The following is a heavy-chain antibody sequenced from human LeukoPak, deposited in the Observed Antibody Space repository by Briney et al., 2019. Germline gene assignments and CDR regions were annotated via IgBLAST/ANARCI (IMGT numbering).Heavy chain of an antibody. J-gene: IGHJ4*02. CDR1: AFTFSSYG. D-gene: IGHD6-19*01. V-gene: IGHV3-23*01. CDR2: ISGSGGST. CDR3: AREKDSSGWLGEIDY. Sequence: GGTLRLSCAASAFTFSSYGMSWVRQAPGKGLEWVSAISGSGGSTYYADSVKGRFTISRDNAKNSLYLQMNSLRAEDTAVYYCAREKDSSGWLGEIDYWGQGTLVTVSS.